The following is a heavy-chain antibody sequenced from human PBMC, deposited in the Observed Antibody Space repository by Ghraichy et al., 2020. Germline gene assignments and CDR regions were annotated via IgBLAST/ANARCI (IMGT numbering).Heavy chain of an antibody. J-gene: IGHJ4*02. CDR3: ARGPASSSSSPLWF. Sequence: ASVKVSCKASGYTFTSYGITWVRQAPGQGLEWMGWISADNGNTKYAQKLQGRVTMTTDTSTNTAYMELRSLRSDDTAVYYCARGPASSSSSPLWFWGRGTLVTVSS. CDR1: GYTFTSYG. CDR2: ISADNGNT. D-gene: IGHD6-6*01. V-gene: IGHV1-18*01.